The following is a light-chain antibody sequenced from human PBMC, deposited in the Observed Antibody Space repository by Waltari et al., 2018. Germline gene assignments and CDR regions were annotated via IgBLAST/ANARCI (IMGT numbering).Light chain of an antibody. CDR3: LVWDSSSDHLRVV. CDR1: NIGSKS. V-gene: IGLV3-21*04. J-gene: IGLJ2*01. Sequence: SYVLTQPPSVSVAPGKTARITCGGNNIGSKSVHCYQQKPGQAPVLVIYDDSDRPSGSPERFSGSNSGNTATLTISRVEAGDEADYYCLVWDSSSDHLRVVFGGGTKLTVL. CDR2: DDS.